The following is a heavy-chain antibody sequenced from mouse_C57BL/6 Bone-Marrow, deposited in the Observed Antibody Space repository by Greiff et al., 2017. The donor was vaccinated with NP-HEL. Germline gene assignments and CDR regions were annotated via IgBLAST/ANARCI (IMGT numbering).Heavy chain of an antibody. D-gene: IGHD1-1*01. CDR2: ISSGGSYT. V-gene: IGHV5-6*01. CDR1: GFTFSSYG. CDR3: ANNYYGSSRYYFDY. Sequence: EVNVVESGGDLVKPGGSLKLSCAASGFTFSSYGMSWVRQTPDKRLEWVATISSGGSYTYYPDSVKGRFNISRDNAKNTLYLQMSSLKSEDTAMYYCANNYYGSSRYYFDYWGQGTTLTVSS. J-gene: IGHJ2*01.